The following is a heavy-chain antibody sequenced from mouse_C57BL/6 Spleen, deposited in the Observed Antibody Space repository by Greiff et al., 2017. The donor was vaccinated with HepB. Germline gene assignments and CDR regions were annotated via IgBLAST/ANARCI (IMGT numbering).Heavy chain of an antibody. D-gene: IGHD1-1*01. V-gene: IGHV5-9-1*02. CDR1: GFTFSSYA. CDR3: TRSLTTVVAWYFDV. CDR2: ISSGGDYI. J-gene: IGHJ1*03. Sequence: LVESGEGLVKPGGSLKLSCAASGFTFSSYAMSWVRQTPEKRLEWVAYISSGGDYIYYADTVKGRFTISRDNARNTLYLQMSSLKSEDTAMYYCTRSLTTVVAWYFDVWGTGTTVTVSS.